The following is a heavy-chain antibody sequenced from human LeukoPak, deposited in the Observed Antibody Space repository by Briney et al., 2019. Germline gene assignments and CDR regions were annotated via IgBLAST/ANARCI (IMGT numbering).Heavy chain of an antibody. CDR1: GFALSNYA. CDR3: AKDLEQSYSGWSTSYDG. V-gene: IGHV3-23*01. J-gene: IGHJ4*02. D-gene: IGHD6-19*01. CDR2: ISSGGGTT. Sequence: PGGSLRLSCPGSGFALSNYAMSWVRQVPGKRLEWVSAISSGGGTTGYAESVKGRFTISRDNSKSTMYLQMNGLGAEDTALYYCAKDLEQSYSGWSTSYDGWGQGTLVTVS.